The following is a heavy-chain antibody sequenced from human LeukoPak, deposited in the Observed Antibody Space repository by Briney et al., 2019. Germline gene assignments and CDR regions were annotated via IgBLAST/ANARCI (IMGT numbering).Heavy chain of an antibody. CDR2: IYYSGST. Sequence: PSETLSLTCTVSGGSISNSSYYWGWIRQPPGKGLEWIGSIYYSGSTYYNPSLKSRVTISVDTSKNQFSLKLSSVTAADTAVYYCARDAKLGIDPWGQGTLVTVSS. CDR1: GGSISNSSYY. D-gene: IGHD3-16*01. CDR3: ARDAKLGIDP. V-gene: IGHV4-39*07. J-gene: IGHJ5*02.